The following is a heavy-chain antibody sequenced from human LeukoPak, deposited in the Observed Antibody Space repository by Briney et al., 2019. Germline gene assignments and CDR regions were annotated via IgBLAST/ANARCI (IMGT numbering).Heavy chain of an antibody. D-gene: IGHD1-26*01. CDR2: ISYDGRDK. J-gene: IGHJ5*02. CDR3: ARDSSSSNSGRTRKNWFDP. Sequence: GGSLRLSCAASGFTFSTYGMHWVRQAPGKGLEWVAVISYDGRDKYYADSVKGRFTISRDNSKNTLYLQMNSLRSEDTAVYYCARDSSSSNSGRTRKNWFDPWGQGTLVTVSS. CDR1: GFTFSTYG. V-gene: IGHV3-30*03.